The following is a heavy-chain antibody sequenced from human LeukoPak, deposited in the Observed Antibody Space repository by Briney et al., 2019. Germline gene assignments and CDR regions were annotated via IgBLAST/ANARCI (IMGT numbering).Heavy chain of an antibody. J-gene: IGHJ4*02. CDR1: GFTFSSYG. Sequence: PGGSLRLSCAASGFTFSSYGMHWIRQAPGKGLEWVAFIRYDGSNKYYADSVKGRFTISRDNSKNTLYLQMNSLRAEDTAVYYCAKWVVVVPAAGSELGYWGQGTLVTVSS. V-gene: IGHV3-30*02. CDR2: IRYDGSNK. D-gene: IGHD2-2*01. CDR3: AKWVVVVPAAGSELGY.